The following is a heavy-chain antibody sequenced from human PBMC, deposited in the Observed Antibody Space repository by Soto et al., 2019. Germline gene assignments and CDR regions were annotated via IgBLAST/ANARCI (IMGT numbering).Heavy chain of an antibody. CDR1: GFTFSSYS. D-gene: IGHD6-19*01. CDR3: ARDGSGWYDAFDI. V-gene: IGHV3-21*01. CDR2: ISSSSSYI. J-gene: IGHJ3*02. Sequence: PGGSLRLSCAASGFTFSSYSMNWVRQAPGKGLEWVSSISSSSSYIYYADSVKGRFTISRDNAKNSLYLQMNSLRAEDTAVYYCARDGSGWYDAFDIWGQATMVTVSS.